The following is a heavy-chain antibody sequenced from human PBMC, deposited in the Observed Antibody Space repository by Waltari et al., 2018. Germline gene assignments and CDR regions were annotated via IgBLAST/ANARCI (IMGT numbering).Heavy chain of an antibody. V-gene: IGHV1-69*13. CDR2: IIPILGTA. CDR1: GGTFSSYA. J-gene: IGHJ4*02. D-gene: IGHD6-19*01. CDR3: ASKAVAGTGVEY. Sequence: QVQLVQSGAEVKKPGSSVKVSCKASGGTFSSYAISWVRQAPGQGLEWMGRIIPILGTANYAQKFQGRVTITADKSTSTAYMELSSLRSEDTAVYYCASKAVAGTGVEYWGQGTLVTVSS.